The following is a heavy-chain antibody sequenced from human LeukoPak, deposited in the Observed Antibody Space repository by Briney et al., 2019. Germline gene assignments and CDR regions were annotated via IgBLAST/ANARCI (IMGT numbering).Heavy chain of an antibody. Sequence: PGGSLRLSCAASGFTFSSYGMHWVRQAPGKGLEWVAFIRYDGSNKYYADSVKGRFTISRDNSKNTLYLQMNSLRAEDTAVYYRAKGRGYSYTIFDYWGQGTLVTVSS. J-gene: IGHJ4*02. CDR1: GFTFSSYG. CDR3: AKGRGYSYTIFDY. CDR2: IRYDGSNK. D-gene: IGHD5-18*01. V-gene: IGHV3-30*02.